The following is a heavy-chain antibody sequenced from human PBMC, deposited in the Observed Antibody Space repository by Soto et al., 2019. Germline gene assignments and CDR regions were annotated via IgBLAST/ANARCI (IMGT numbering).Heavy chain of an antibody. J-gene: IGHJ5*02. CDR2: IWYDGSNR. D-gene: IGHD2-15*01. V-gene: IGHV3-33*01. Sequence: GGSLRLSCAASGFTFSSHGMHWVRQAPGKGLEWVAVIWYDGSNRNYADSVKGRFTISRDNSKKMVFLQMNSLRVEDTAVYYCAAGDCSGGSCFSLDPWGQGTLVTVSS. CDR3: AAGDCSGGSCFSLDP. CDR1: GFTFSSHG.